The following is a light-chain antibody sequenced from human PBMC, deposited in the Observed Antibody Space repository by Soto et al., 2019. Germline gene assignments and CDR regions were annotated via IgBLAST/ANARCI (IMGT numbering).Light chain of an antibody. Sequence: QSVLTQPPSASGSPGQSVTISCTGPSSDLRSYNYVSWYQQHPGKAPKLMIYEVSKRPSGVPDRFSGSKSGNTASLTVSGLQAEDEADYYCSSYAGSNNLGVFGTGTKVTVL. V-gene: IGLV2-8*01. J-gene: IGLJ1*01. CDR1: SSDLRSYNY. CDR3: SSYAGSNNLGV. CDR2: EVS.